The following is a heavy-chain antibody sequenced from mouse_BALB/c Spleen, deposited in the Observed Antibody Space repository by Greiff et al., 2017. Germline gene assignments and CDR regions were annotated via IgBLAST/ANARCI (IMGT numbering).Heavy chain of an antibody. Sequence: VQLQQSGAELVKPGASVKLSCTASGFNIKDTYMHWVKQRPEQGLEWIGRIDPANGNTKYDPKFQGKATITADTSSNTAYLQLSSLTSEDTAVYYCAPYGSSLAWFAYWGQGTLVTVSA. V-gene: IGHV14-3*02. J-gene: IGHJ3*01. D-gene: IGHD1-1*01. CDR2: IDPANGNT. CDR1: GFNIKDTY. CDR3: APYGSSLAWFAY.